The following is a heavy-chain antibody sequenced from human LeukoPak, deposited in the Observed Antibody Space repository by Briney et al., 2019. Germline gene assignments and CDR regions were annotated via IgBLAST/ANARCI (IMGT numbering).Heavy chain of an antibody. CDR2: MNSDGSST. J-gene: IGHJ4*02. CDR3: ARYDYWCGAFDY. D-gene: IGHD3-3*01. V-gene: IGHV3-74*01. CDR1: GFTFSTYC. Sequence: PGGSLRLSCAASGFTFSTYCMQWVRQAPGKGLVWVSRMNSDGSSTAYADSVKGRFTISRDNAKNTLYLQMNSLRAEDTAVYYCARYDYWCGAFDYWGQGTLVTVSS.